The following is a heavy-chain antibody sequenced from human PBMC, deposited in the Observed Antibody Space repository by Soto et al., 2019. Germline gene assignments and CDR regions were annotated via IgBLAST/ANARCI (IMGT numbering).Heavy chain of an antibody. CDR1: GGSISTRSSY. J-gene: IGHJ4*02. Sequence: SETLSLTCTVSGGSISTRSSYWGWIRQPPGKGLEWIGYIYYSGNTYYNPSLKSRVTISVDTSKNHFSLKLSSVTAADTAVYYCARGSGYDFDYWGQGTLVTVSS. D-gene: IGHD5-12*01. CDR2: IYYSGNT. CDR3: ARGSGYDFDY. V-gene: IGHV4-39*07.